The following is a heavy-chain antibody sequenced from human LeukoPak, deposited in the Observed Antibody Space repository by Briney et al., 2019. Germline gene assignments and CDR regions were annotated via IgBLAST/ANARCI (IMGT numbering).Heavy chain of an antibody. J-gene: IGHJ4*02. V-gene: IGHV3-33*01. CDR2: IWYDGSNK. CDR1: GFTFSNYG. CDR3: ARDTTNSFDY. D-gene: IGHD1-1*01. Sequence: PGGSLRLSCAASGFTFSNYGMHWVRQAPGKGLEWVTFIWYDGSNKYYADSVKGRFIISRDNSKNTLYLQMNSLRAEDTAVYYCARDTTNSFDYWGRGTLVTVSS.